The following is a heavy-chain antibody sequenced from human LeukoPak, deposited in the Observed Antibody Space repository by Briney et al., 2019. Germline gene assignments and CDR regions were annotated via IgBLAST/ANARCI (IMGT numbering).Heavy chain of an antibody. V-gene: IGHV4-30-2*01. D-gene: IGHD3-10*01. J-gene: IGHJ5*02. CDR1: GYAIISGGFS. CDR2: IYDRGPA. Sequence: SQTLSLTCTVSGYAIISGGFSWNWIRQPPGKGLEWIGCIYDRGPAHYNPSLKSRFTISVDRPKNQFFLNVTSLTAADTAVYYCARSRQASGLFSSWGQGILVVVSS. CDR3: ARSRQASGLFSS.